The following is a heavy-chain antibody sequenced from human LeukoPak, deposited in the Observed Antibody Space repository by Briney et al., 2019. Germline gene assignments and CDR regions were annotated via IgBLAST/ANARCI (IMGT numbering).Heavy chain of an antibody. CDR2: ISSSSSYI. CDR3: AKRTSNWNYFDY. V-gene: IGHV3-21*04. CDR1: GFTFSSYS. J-gene: IGHJ4*02. D-gene: IGHD1-20*01. Sequence: GGSLRLSCAASGFTFSSYSMNWVRQAPGKGLEWVSSISSSSSYIYYADSVKGRFTISRDNAKNSLYLQMNSLRAEDTAVYYCAKRTSNWNYFDYWGQGTLVTVSS.